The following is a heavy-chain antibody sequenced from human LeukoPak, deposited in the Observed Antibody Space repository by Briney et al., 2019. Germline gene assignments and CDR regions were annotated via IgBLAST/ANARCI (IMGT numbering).Heavy chain of an antibody. D-gene: IGHD6-13*01. V-gene: IGHV3-21*01. CDR2: ISSSSSYI. CDR3: ARDFSPYSSSWYVGY. J-gene: IGHJ4*02. CDR1: GFTFSSYS. Sequence: PGGSLRLSCAASGFTFSSYSMNWVRQAPGKGLEWVSSISSSSSYIYYADSVKGRFTISRDNAKNSLYLQMNSLRAEDTAVYYCARDFSPYSSSWYVGYWGQGTLVTVSS.